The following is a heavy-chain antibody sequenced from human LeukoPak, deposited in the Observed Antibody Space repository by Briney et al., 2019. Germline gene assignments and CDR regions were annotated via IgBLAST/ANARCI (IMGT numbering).Heavy chain of an antibody. Sequence: HTGGSLRLSCAASGFIFSSYGMHWVRQAPDKGLEWVAFIRYDGSRKYYADSVKGRFTISRDNSKNTLYLQMNGLRAEDTAMYYCAKVSLNMVNDAFDIWGQGTMVSVSS. V-gene: IGHV3-30*02. CDR1: GFIFSSYG. CDR2: IRYDGSRK. CDR3: AKVSLNMVNDAFDI. J-gene: IGHJ3*02. D-gene: IGHD4/OR15-4a*01.